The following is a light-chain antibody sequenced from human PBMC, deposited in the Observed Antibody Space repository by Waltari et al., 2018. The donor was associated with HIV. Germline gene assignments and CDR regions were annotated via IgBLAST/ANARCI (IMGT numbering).Light chain of an antibody. J-gene: IGLJ3*02. Sequence: QSALTQPASVSGSPGQSITISCTGTSGYLGGCHYVSWYQQPPGKAPKLRSYDVTKRAAGVFTRFSGSKSGNTASLTISGLQLEDEADYYCSSYTSSSTWVFGGGTKLTVL. V-gene: IGLV2-14*03. CDR1: SGYLGGCHY. CDR2: DVT. CDR3: SSYTSSSTWV.